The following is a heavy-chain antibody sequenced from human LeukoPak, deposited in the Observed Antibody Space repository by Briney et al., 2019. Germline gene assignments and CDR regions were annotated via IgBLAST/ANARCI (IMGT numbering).Heavy chain of an antibody. CDR1: GFTFDDYA. Sequence: GGSLRLSCAASGFTFDDYAMHWVRQAPGKGLEWVSGSSWNSGSIGYVDSVKGRFTISRDNAKNSLYLQMNSLRAEDTALYYCAKDMNYYDSSGLDYWGQGTLVTVSS. CDR2: SSWNSGSI. CDR3: AKDMNYYDSSGLDY. D-gene: IGHD3-22*01. J-gene: IGHJ4*02. V-gene: IGHV3-9*01.